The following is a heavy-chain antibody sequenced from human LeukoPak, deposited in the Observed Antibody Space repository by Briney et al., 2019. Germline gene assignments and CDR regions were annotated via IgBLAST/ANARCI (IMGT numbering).Heavy chain of an antibody. CDR2: INACNGNT. CDR3: ARDRGIYYDSSGYLGSHYYYYMDV. V-gene: IGHV1-3*03. CDR1: GYTFTSYA. D-gene: IGHD3-22*01. J-gene: IGHJ6*03. Sequence: PSVRVSCKASGYTFTSYAMHWVRQAPGQRREGMGWINACNGNTKYTQEFQSRATITRDTSASTAYMELSSLRSEDMAVYDCARDRGIYYDSSGYLGSHYYYYMDVWGKGTTVTASS.